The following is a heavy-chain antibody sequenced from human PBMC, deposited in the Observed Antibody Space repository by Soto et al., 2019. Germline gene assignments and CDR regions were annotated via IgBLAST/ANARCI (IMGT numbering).Heavy chain of an antibody. D-gene: IGHD3-22*01. J-gene: IGHJ4*02. CDR3: AKDLLLPSSSGYYDY. CDR1: GFTFSSYA. CDR2: ISGSGGST. Sequence: PGGSLRLSCAASGFTFSSYAMSWVRQAPGKGLEWVSAISGSGGSTYYADSVKGRFTISRDNSKNTLYLQMNSLRAEDTAVYYCAKDLLLPSSSGYYDYWGQGTQVTVSS. V-gene: IGHV3-23*01.